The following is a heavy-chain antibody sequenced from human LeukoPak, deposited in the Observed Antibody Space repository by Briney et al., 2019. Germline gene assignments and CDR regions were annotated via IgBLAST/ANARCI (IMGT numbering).Heavy chain of an antibody. Sequence: SETLSLTRTVSGGSIGSFYWTWIRHPPGKGLEWIGYIHDSGTSNSNPSLKSRVAISLDTSKNQFSLKLTSVTAADTAVYYCARLYGYTYGHGGMDVWGQGTTVTVSS. CDR3: ARLYGYTYGHGGMDV. V-gene: IGHV4-59*08. CDR2: IHDSGTS. CDR1: GGSIGSFY. J-gene: IGHJ6*02. D-gene: IGHD5-18*01.